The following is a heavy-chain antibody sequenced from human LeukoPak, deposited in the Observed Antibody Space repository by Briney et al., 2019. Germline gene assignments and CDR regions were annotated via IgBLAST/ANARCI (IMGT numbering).Heavy chain of an antibody. V-gene: IGHV4-34*01. CDR1: GGSFSGYY. J-gene: IGHJ4*02. CDR3: ARGLRYRKYQLLGPYYFDY. D-gene: IGHD2-2*01. Sequence: PSETLSLTRAVYGGSFSGYYWSWIRQPPGKGLEWIGEINHSGSTNYNPSLKSRVTISVDTSKNQFSLKLSSVTAADTAVYYCARGLRYRKYQLLGPYYFDYWGQGTLVTVSS. CDR2: INHSGST.